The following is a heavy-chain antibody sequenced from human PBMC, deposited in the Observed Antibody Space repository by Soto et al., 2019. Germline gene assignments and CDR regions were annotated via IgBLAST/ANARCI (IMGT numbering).Heavy chain of an antibody. CDR3: ASGYSSSSGEFDY. Sequence: SVKVSCKASGGTFSSYTISWVRQAPGQGLEWMGRIIPILGIANYAQKFQGRVTITADKSTSTAYMELSSLRSEDTAVYYCASGYSSSSGEFDYWGQGTLVTVSS. CDR2: IIPILGIA. J-gene: IGHJ4*02. V-gene: IGHV1-69*02. CDR1: GGTFSSYT. D-gene: IGHD6-6*01.